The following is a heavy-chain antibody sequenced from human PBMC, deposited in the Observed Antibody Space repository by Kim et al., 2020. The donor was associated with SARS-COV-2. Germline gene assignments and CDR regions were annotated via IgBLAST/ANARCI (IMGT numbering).Heavy chain of an antibody. D-gene: IGHD3-9*01. CDR1: GGSFSGYY. CDR3: ARGRNPTRYYDILTGYYRGLAGSNWFDP. Sequence: SETLSLTCAVYGGSFSGYYWSWIRQPPGKGLEWIGEINHSGSTNYNPSLKSRVTISVDTSKNQFSLKLSSVTAADMAVYYCARGRNPTRYYDILTGYYRGLAGSNWFDPWGQGTLVTVSS. CDR2: INHSGST. J-gene: IGHJ5*02. V-gene: IGHV4-34*01.